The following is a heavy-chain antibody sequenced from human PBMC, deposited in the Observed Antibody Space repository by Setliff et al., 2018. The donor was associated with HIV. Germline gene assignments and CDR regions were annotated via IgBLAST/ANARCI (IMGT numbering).Heavy chain of an antibody. D-gene: IGHD1-26*01. CDR1: GGSISTHH. V-gene: IGHV4-4*09. CDR2: IYKSGAT. J-gene: IGHJ4*02. CDR3: AAATTLDY. Sequence: SETLSLTCSVSGGSISTHHWSWIRQPPGKGLEWIGYIYKSGATNYSPSLRSRVTISADTSKNQFSLRLSSVTAADTAVYYCAAATTLDYWGQGTLVTVSS.